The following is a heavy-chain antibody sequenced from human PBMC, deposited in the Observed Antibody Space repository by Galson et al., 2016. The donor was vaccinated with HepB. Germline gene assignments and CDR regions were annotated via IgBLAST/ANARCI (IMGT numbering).Heavy chain of an antibody. CDR1: GFNFVNAW. CDR2: IKSKTDGEIT. V-gene: IGHV3-15*07. CDR3: TTGLMSILRPKNDF. J-gene: IGHJ4*02. Sequence: SLRLSCAASGFNFVNAWMNWLRQAPGKGLEWVGRIKSKTDGEITDYAAPVKGRFTISRDDSKNALYLQLNSLKAEDTAVYYCTTGLMSILRPKNDFWGQGTLVTVSS. D-gene: IGHD6-6*01.